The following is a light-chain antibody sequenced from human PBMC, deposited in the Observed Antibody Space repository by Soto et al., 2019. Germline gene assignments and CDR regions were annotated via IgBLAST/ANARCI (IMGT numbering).Light chain of an antibody. J-gene: IGLJ2*01. Sequence: QSALTQPASVSGSPGQSITISCTGTSSDVGSYNLVSWYQQHPGKAPKLTIFEGSKRPSGISNRFSGSKSGDTASLTVSGLQAEDEADYYCSSYAGSNNLVFGGGTKVTVL. V-gene: IGLV2-14*02. CDR3: SSYAGSNNLV. CDR1: SSDVGSYNL. CDR2: EGS.